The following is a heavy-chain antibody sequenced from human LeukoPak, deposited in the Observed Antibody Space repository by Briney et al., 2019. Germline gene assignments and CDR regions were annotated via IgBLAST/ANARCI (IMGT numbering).Heavy chain of an antibody. D-gene: IGHD3-10*01. CDR1: GFTFSDYY. J-gene: IGHJ4*02. CDR2: ISSSSSYT. V-gene: IGHV3-11*06. Sequence: GGSLRLSCAASGFTFSDYYMSWIRQAPGKGLEWVSYISSSSSYTNYADSVKGRFTISRDNAKNSLYLQMNSLRAEDTAVYYCARVLLWFGELSDLYFDYWGQGTLVTVS. CDR3: ARVLLWFGELSDLYFDY.